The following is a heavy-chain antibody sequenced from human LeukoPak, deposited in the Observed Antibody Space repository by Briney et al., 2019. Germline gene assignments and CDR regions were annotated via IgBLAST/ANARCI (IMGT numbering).Heavy chain of an antibody. D-gene: IGHD1-1*01. CDR1: GYSFTSYW. CDR3: ARLVRTYQLERLGFDY. J-gene: IGHJ4*02. V-gene: IGHV5-51*01. Sequence: GESLKISCKGSGYSFTSYWISWVRQMPGKGLEWMGIIYPGDSDTRYSPSFQGQVTISADKSISTAYLQWSSLKASDTAMYYCARLVRTYQLERLGFDYWGQGTLVTVSS. CDR2: IYPGDSDT.